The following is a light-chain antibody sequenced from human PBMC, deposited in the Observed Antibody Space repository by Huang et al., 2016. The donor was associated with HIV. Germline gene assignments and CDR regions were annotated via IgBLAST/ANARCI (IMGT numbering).Light chain of an antibody. CDR3: QQYDDWPPWT. Sequence: EIVMTQSPPTLSVSPGERATLSCRASQSISRLAWYQQKPGQAPRLLIYDASSRATGIPPRFSGGGSGTDFTLTISSLQSEDFALYYCQQYDDWPPWTFGQGTKVEMK. V-gene: IGKV3-15*01. CDR1: QSISR. J-gene: IGKJ1*01. CDR2: DAS.